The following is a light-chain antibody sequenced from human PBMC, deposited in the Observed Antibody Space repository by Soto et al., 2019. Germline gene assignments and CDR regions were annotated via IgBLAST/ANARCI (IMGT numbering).Light chain of an antibody. J-gene: IGKJ2*01. V-gene: IGKV3-20*01. CDR3: QQYGLPPHS. Sequence: EIVLTQSPGTLSLSPGERATLSFRASQSVNKNYLAWYQQKPGQTPRLLVNGASNRATGIPDRFSGGGSGTDFTLTISSLEPEDFAVYYCQQYGLPPHSFGQGTRVEIK. CDR1: QSVNKNY. CDR2: GAS.